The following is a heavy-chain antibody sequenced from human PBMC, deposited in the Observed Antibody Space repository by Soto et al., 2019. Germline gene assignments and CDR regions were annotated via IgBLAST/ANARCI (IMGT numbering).Heavy chain of an antibody. V-gene: IGHV4-34*01. CDR2: INHSGST. CDR3: AGLDYYDSSANTGRGMDV. J-gene: IGHJ6*02. Sequence: SSETLSLTCAVYGGSFSGYYWSWIRQPPGKGLEWIGEINHSGSTNYNPSLKSRVTISVDTSKNQFSLKLSSVTAADTAVYYCAGLDYYDSSANTGRGMDVWGQGTTVTVSS. CDR1: GGSFSGYY. D-gene: IGHD3-22*01.